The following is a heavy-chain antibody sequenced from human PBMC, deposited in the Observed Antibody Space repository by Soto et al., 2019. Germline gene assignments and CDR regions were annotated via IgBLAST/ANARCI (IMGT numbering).Heavy chain of an antibody. V-gene: IGHV4-31*03. CDR1: GGSISSGGYY. CDR2: IYYSGST. D-gene: IGHD1-26*01. CDR3: ARLSGSYPNWFDP. Sequence: SETLSLTCTVSGGSISSGGYYWSWIRQHPGKGLEWIGYIYYSGSTYYNPSLKSRVTISVDTSKNQFSLKLSSVTAADTAVYYCARLSGSYPNWFDPWGQGTLVTVSS. J-gene: IGHJ5*02.